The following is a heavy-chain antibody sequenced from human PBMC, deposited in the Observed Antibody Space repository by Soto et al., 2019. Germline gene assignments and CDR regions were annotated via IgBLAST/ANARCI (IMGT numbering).Heavy chain of an antibody. CDR3: ARHPSSSWEYYYYMDV. Sequence: QLQLQESGPGLVKPSETLSLTCTVSGGSISSSSYYWGWIRQPPGKGLEWIGGIYYSGSTYYNPALKSRVPISVGTSKKQISQKLRSGATADTAVYYCARHPSSSWEYYYYMDVWGKGTTVTVSS. J-gene: IGHJ6*03. D-gene: IGHD6-13*01. CDR2: IYYSGST. V-gene: IGHV4-39*01. CDR1: GGSISSSSYY.